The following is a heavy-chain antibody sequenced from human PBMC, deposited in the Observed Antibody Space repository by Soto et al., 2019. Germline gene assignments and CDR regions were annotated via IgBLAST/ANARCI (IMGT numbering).Heavy chain of an antibody. J-gene: IGHJ5*02. D-gene: IGHD4-4*01. CDR2: IDSGGGST. Sequence: EVQLVDSGGGSVQPGGSLRLSCAASGFSFSNYAMSWVRQAPGTGLEWVSAIDSGGGSTYYAASVKGRFNISRDNSMNTLYLQMTILRAEDSTIAYCTEVHNNYPDAWFDPWGQGTLVTVSS. CDR1: GFSFSNYA. V-gene: IGHV3-23*04. CDR3: TEVHNNYPDAWFDP.